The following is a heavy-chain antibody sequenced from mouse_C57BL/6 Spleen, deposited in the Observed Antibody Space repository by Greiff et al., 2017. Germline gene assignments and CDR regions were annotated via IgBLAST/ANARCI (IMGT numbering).Heavy chain of an antibody. CDR3: ASSDGRDYDYDAWFAY. CDR1: GYTFTGYW. CDR2: ILPGSGST. Sequence: VQLQQSGAELMKPGASVKLSCKATGYTFTGYWIEWVKQRPGHGLEWIGEILPGSGSTNYNEKFKGKATFTADTSSNTAYMQLSSLTTEDSAIYCCASSDGRDYDYDAWFAYWGQGTLVTVSA. D-gene: IGHD2-4*01. V-gene: IGHV1-9*01. J-gene: IGHJ3*01.